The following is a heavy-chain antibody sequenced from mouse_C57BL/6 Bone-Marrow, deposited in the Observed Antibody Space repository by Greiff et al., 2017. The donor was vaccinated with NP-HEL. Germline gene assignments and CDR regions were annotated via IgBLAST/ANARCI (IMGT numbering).Heavy chain of an antibody. Sequence: EVNVVESEGGLVQPGSSMKLSCTASGFTFSDYYMAWVRQVPEKGLEWVANINHDGSSTYYLDSLKSRFIISRDNAKNILYLQMRSLKSEDTATYYCAREGGLRRRTYAMDYWGQGTSVTVSS. CDR2: INHDGSST. V-gene: IGHV5-16*01. D-gene: IGHD2-4*01. J-gene: IGHJ4*01. CDR1: GFTFSDYY. CDR3: AREGGLRRRTYAMDY.